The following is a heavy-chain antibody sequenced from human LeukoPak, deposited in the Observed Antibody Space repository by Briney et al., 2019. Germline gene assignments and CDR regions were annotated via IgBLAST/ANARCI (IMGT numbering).Heavy chain of an antibody. CDR2: IKQDGSEK. V-gene: IGHV3-7*05. CDR3: ARRGTSSSWAHFDY. Sequence: PGRSLRLSCAASGFTFSSYWMTWVRQAPGKGLEWVAKIKQDGSEKYYVDSVKGRFTISRDNAKNSLCLQMNSLGAEDTAVYYCARRGTSSSWAHFDYWGQGTLVTVSS. J-gene: IGHJ4*02. CDR1: GFTFSSYW. D-gene: IGHD6-13*01.